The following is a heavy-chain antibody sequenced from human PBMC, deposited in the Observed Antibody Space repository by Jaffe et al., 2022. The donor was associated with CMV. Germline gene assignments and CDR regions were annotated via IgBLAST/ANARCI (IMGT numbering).Heavy chain of an antibody. J-gene: IGHJ6*02. V-gene: IGHV3-33*01. CDR1: GFTFSSYG. Sequence: QVQLVESGGGVVQPGRSLRLSCAASGFTFSSYGMHWVRQAPGKGLEWVAVIWYDGSNKYYADSVKGRFTISRDNSKNTLYLQMNSLRAEDTAVYYCARELLWFGELSPPGYYYGMDVWGQGTTVTVSS. CDR2: IWYDGSNK. D-gene: IGHD3-10*01. CDR3: ARELLWFGELSPPGYYYGMDV.